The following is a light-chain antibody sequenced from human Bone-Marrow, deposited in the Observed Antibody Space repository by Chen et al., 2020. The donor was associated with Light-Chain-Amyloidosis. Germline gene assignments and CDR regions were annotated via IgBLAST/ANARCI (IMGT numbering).Light chain of an antibody. CDR1: QTLVHKNGKTY. V-gene: IGKV2D-29*01. CDR3: MQSKHLPYT. Sequence: DILITQTPLSMSVTPGQPASISCKSSQTLVHKNGKTYLYWYVQKSGQPPHLLMYEVSNRFSGVPLRFSGSGSGTDVTQEISRVEAEDAGIYFCMQSKHLPYTFGPGTRLEIK. CDR2: EVS. J-gene: IGKJ2*01.